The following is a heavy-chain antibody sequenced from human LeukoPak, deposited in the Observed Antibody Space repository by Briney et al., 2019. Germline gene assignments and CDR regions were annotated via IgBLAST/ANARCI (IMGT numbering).Heavy chain of an antibody. J-gene: IGHJ3*02. V-gene: IGHV1-24*01. Sequence: ASVKVSCKVSGYTLTELSMHWVRQAPGKGLGWWGGFDPEDGETIYAQKFQGRVTMTEDTSTDTAYMELSSLRSEDTAVYYCATSPGDPDAFDIWGQGTMVTVSS. CDR2: FDPEDGET. D-gene: IGHD4-17*01. CDR1: GYTLTELS. CDR3: ATSPGDPDAFDI.